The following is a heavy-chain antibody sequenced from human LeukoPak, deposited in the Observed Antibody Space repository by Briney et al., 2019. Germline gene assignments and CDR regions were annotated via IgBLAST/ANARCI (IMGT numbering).Heavy chain of an antibody. Sequence: PSETLSLTCTVSGYSINSAFYWGWIRVPPGKGLEWIGSVFHRGTTYYNSSLKSRVNISIDTSKNQFSLKLNSLTAEDTAMYYCVRDGYYVSGSPGWFGPWGPGTLVIVSA. J-gene: IGHJ5*02. D-gene: IGHD3-10*01. V-gene: IGHV4-38-2*02. CDR3: VRDGYYVSGSPGWFGP. CDR2: VFHRGTT. CDR1: GYSINSAFY.